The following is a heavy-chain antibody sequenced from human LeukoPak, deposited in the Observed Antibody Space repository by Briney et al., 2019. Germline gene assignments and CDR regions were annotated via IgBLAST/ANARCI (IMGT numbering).Heavy chain of an antibody. Sequence: GGSLRLSCAASGFTFSSYWMSWVRQAPGKGLEWVSSIGTTSTYIYYADSVKGRFSVSRDNAKNSLYLQMNSLRAGDTAVYYCARDPALLTGDGPLFDYWGQGTLVTVSS. CDR2: IGTTSTYI. V-gene: IGHV3-21*04. CDR1: GFTFSSYW. CDR3: ARDPALLTGDGPLFDY. D-gene: IGHD7-27*01. J-gene: IGHJ4*02.